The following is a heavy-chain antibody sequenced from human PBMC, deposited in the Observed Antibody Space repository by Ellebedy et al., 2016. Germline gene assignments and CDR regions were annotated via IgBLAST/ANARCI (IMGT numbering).Heavy chain of an antibody. CDR1: GGSISSYY. Sequence: SETLSLXXTVSGGSISSYYWSWIRQPAGKGLEWIGRIYTSGSTNYNPSLKSRVTISVDTSKNQFSLKLSSVTAADTAVYYCARDDFWSGPQEDNWFNPWGQGTLVTVSS. D-gene: IGHD3-3*01. CDR3: ARDDFWSGPQEDNWFNP. CDR2: IYTSGST. J-gene: IGHJ5*02. V-gene: IGHV4-4*07.